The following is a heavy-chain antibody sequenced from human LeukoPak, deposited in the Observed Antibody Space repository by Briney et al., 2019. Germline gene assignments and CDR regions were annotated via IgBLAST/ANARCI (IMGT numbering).Heavy chain of an antibody. CDR1: GGSISSYY. V-gene: IGHV4-59*01. J-gene: IGHJ6*03. CDR3: ARDHQGYCSSTSCPDSDYYYYYMDV. Sequence: PSETLSLTCTVSGGSISSYYWSWIRQPPGKGLEWIGYIYYSGSTNYNPSLKSRVTISVDTSKNQFSLKLSSVTAADTAVYYCARDHQGYCSSTSCPDSDYYYYYMDVWGKGTRSPSP. D-gene: IGHD2-2*01. CDR2: IYYSGST.